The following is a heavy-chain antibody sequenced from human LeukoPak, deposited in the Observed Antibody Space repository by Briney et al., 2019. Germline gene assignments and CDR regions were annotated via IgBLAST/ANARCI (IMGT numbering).Heavy chain of an antibody. D-gene: IGHD2-2*02. V-gene: IGHV5-51*01. CDR3: ASTRYCSSTSCYTAFDI. Sequence: GESLKISCKGSGYSFTSYWIGWVRQMRGKGLEWMGIIYPGDSDTRYSPSFQGQVTISADKSISTAYLQWSSLKASDTAMYYCASTRYCSSTSCYTAFDIWGQGTMVTVSS. J-gene: IGHJ3*02. CDR2: IYPGDSDT. CDR1: GYSFTSYW.